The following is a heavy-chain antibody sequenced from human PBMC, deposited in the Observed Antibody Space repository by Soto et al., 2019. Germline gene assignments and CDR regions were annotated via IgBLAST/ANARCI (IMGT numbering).Heavy chain of an antibody. V-gene: IGHV1-46*01. D-gene: IGHD2-15*01. CDR2: INPSGGST. Sequence: ASVKVSCKASGYTFTSYYMHWVRQAPGQGLEWMGIINPSGGSTSYAQKFQGRVTMTRDTSTSTVYMELSSLRSEDTAVYYCAREKNIVVVVAATLLSSFNWFYPWGQGSLVTVSS. CDR1: GYTFTSYY. CDR3: AREKNIVVVVAATLLSSFNWFYP. J-gene: IGHJ5*02.